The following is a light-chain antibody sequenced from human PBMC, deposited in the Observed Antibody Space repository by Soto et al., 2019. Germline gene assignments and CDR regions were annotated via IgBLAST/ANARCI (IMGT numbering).Light chain of an antibody. V-gene: IGKV3D-15*01. CDR1: QSVSTK. CDR2: GAS. Sequence: MVMTQSPATLSVSPGERATLSCRASQSVSTKLAWYQQKPGQAPRLLIYGASTRATGIPARFSGSGSGTDFTVTISSLQSEDFGVYYCQQYNNWPYTFGPGTRVDIK. J-gene: IGKJ3*01. CDR3: QQYNNWPYT.